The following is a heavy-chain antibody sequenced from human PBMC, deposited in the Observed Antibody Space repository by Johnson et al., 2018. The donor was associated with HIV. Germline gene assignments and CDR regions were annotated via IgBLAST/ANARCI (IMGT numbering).Heavy chain of an antibody. CDR1: GFTFTNHY. J-gene: IGHJ3*02. CDR3: AREAGTGRGGGHGFDI. D-gene: IGHD3-10*01. Sequence: VQLVESGGGLVQPGGSLRLSCAASGFTFTNHYMTWVRQAPGKGLEWVANIKQDASEKYSVDSVKGRFTISRDNAKSSLYLQMNGLRAEDTAVYYCAREAGTGRGGGHGFDIWGQGTMVTVSS. V-gene: IGHV3-7*01. CDR2: IKQDASEK.